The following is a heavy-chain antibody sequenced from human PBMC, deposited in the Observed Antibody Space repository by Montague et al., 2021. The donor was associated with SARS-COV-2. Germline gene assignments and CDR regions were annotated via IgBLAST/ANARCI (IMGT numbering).Heavy chain of an antibody. D-gene: IGHD5-18*01. Sequence: SETPSLTCTLSGGSISNSIYYWGWIRQPPGKGLEWIGSIYYTGSTYYXPSLKSRVTISMNTSNNQFFLKLTSVTAADTAVYYCARPGRGYSYGLDAFEVWGQGTMVTVSS. J-gene: IGHJ3*01. CDR2: IYYTGST. CDR3: ARPGRGYSYGLDAFEV. CDR1: GGSISNSIYY. V-gene: IGHV4-39*01.